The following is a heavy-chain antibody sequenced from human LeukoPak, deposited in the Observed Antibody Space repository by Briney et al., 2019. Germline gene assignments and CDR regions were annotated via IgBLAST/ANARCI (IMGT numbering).Heavy chain of an antibody. J-gene: IGHJ3*02. Sequence: ASVKVSCKASGYTFTGYYMHWVRQAPGQGLEWMGWINPNSGGTNYAQKFQGRVTMTRDTSISTAYMELSRLRPDDTAVYYCARDQTPYYYDSSGFFDAFDIWGQGTMVTVSS. V-gene: IGHV1-2*02. CDR2: INPNSGGT. CDR3: ARDQTPYYYDSSGFFDAFDI. D-gene: IGHD3-22*01. CDR1: GYTFTGYY.